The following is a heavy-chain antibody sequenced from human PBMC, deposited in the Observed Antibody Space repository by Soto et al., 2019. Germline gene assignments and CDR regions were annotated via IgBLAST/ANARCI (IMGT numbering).Heavy chain of an antibody. V-gene: IGHV4-30-4*01. CDR3: ARTYWSGWGRRIIHS. J-gene: IGHJ4*02. Sequence: PSETLSLACTVSGGSITRGDNYWSWIRQPPGKGLEWIGYIYYSGHTYYNPSLKSRLTISVDTSKTQFSLKLSSVTAADTAVYYCARTYWSGWGRRIIHSWGQALLLTVSS. CDR2: IYYSGHT. CDR1: GGSITRGDNY. D-gene: IGHD3-3*01.